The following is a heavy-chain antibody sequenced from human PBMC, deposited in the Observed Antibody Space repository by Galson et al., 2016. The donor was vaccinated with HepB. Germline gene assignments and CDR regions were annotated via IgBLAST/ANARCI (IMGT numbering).Heavy chain of an antibody. J-gene: IGHJ5*02. CDR3: ARETEHSTTWVDP. V-gene: IGHV3-30*04. Sequence: SLRLSCAASGFTFRDYAMHWVRQAPGRGLEWVALIAPDTVNIDYADSVRGRFTISHDNSKTTLYLEMNSLRNEDAAVYFWARETEHSTTWVDPWGPGTPVTVSA. CDR2: IAPDTVNI. CDR1: GFTFRDYA. D-gene: IGHD1-1*01.